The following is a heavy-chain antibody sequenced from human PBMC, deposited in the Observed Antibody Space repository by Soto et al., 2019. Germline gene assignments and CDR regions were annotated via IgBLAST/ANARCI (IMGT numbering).Heavy chain of an antibody. CDR3: TTDSYITSIIVRFDY. CDR2: VKSKNDGGTT. V-gene: IGHV3-15*07. Sequence: GGSLRLSCAASGFTFSNAWINWVRQAPGKGLEWVGRVKSKNDGGTTDFAAPVKGRFAISGDDSKNMVYLEMNSLQTGDTAIYYCTTDSYITSIIVRFDYWGHGTLVTVSS. D-gene: IGHD3-22*01. CDR1: GFTFSNAW. J-gene: IGHJ4*01.